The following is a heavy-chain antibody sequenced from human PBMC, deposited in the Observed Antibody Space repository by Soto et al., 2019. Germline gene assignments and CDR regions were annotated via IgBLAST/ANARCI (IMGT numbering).Heavy chain of an antibody. CDR3: AKAVGATDLGMEV. CDR1: GFTFSSYG. CDR2: ISYDGSNK. J-gene: IGHJ6*02. Sequence: GGSLRLSCAASGFTFSSYGMHWVRQAPGKGLEWVAVISYDGSNKYYADSVKGRFTISRDNSKNTLYLQMNSLRAEDTAVYYCAKAVGATDLGMEVWGQGTTVTVSS. D-gene: IGHD1-26*01. V-gene: IGHV3-30*18.